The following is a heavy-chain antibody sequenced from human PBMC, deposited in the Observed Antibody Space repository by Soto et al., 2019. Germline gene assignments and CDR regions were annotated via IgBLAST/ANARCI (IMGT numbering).Heavy chain of an antibody. CDR2: ISAYNGNT. Sequence: QVQLVQSGAEVKKPGASVKVSCKASGYTFTSYGISWVRQAPGQGLEWMGWISAYNGNTNYAQKLQGRVTMTTDTSTSTGYMELRSLRSDDTAVYYCARVAPFSGGATLNGMDVWGQGTTVTVSS. D-gene: IGHD2-15*01. J-gene: IGHJ6*02. CDR3: ARVAPFSGGATLNGMDV. CDR1: GYTFTSYG. V-gene: IGHV1-18*01.